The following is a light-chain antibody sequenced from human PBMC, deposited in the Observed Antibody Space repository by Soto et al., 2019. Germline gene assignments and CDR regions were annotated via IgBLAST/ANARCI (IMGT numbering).Light chain of an antibody. V-gene: IGKV3-15*01. CDR1: QSVSSN. CDR3: QHSET. J-gene: IGKJ1*01. CDR2: GAS. Sequence: EIVMTQSPATLSVSPGERATISCRASQSVSSNLAWYQQKPGQAPRLLIYGASTRATGIPARFSGSGSGTEFTLTISSLQSEDFAVYYCQHSETFGQGTKVDIK.